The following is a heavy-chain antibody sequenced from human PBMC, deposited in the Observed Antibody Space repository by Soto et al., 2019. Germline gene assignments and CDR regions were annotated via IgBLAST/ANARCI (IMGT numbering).Heavy chain of an antibody. CDR3: ARALGARRVYYYYGMDV. CDR1: GFTFSSYG. V-gene: IGHV3-33*01. D-gene: IGHD1-26*01. CDR2: IWDYGSNK. J-gene: IGHJ6*02. Sequence: GGSLRLSCAASGFTFSSYGMHWVRQAPGKGLEWVAVIWDYGSNKYYADSVKGRLTISRDNSKNTLYLQMNSLRAEDTAVYYCARALGARRVYYYYGMDVWGQGTTVTVSS.